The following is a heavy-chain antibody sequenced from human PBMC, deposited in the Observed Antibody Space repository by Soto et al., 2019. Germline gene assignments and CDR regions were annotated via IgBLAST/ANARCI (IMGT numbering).Heavy chain of an antibody. CDR3: AREVAPGYTESYYFDY. J-gene: IGHJ4*02. CDR1: GFTFSSYW. V-gene: IGHV3-7*01. D-gene: IGHD1-1*01. Sequence: PGGSLRLSCAASGFTFSSYWMSWVRQAPGKGLEWVANIKQDGSEKYYVDSVKGRFTISRDNAKNSLYLQMNSLRAEDTAVYYCAREVAPGYTESYYFDYWGQGTLVTVSS. CDR2: IKQDGSEK.